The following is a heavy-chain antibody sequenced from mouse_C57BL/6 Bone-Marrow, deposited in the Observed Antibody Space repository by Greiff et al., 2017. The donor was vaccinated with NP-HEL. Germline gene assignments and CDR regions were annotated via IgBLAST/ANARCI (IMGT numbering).Heavy chain of an antibody. Sequence: QVQLKESGPGLVQPSQSLSITCTVSGFSLTSYGVHWVRQSPGKGLEWLGVIWSGGSTDYNAAFISRLSISKDNSKSQVFFKMNSLQADDAAIYYCARYYDPTPGFAYWGQGTLVTVSA. J-gene: IGHJ3*01. CDR2: IWSGGST. CDR3: ARYYDPTPGFAY. D-gene: IGHD2-4*01. CDR1: GFSLTSYG. V-gene: IGHV2-2*01.